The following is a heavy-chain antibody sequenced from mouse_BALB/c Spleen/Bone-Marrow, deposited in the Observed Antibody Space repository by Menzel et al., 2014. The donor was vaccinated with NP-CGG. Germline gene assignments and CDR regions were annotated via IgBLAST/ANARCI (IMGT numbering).Heavy chain of an antibody. V-gene: IGHV5-17*02. J-gene: IGHJ2*01. CDR3: GRGDY. CDR1: GFTFSSFA. CDR2: ISSGSNII. Sequence: EVQGVESGGGLVQPGGSRKLSCAASGFTFSSFAMHWIRQAPEKGPEWVAFISSGSNIIHYADTVKGRFTISRDNPKNTLFLQMTSLRSEDTAMYYCGRGDYWGQGTTLTVSS.